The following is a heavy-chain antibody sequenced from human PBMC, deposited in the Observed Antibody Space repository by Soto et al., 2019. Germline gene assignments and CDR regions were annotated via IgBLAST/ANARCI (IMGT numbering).Heavy chain of an antibody. Sequence: QVQLVQSGAEVKKPGASVKVSCKASGYTFTSYDINWVRQATGQGLEWMGWMNPKSGKTGYAQKFQGRVTMTRNTSITTAYMELSSLRSDDTAVYYCAGALSGGRSWFDPWGQGTLVTVSS. CDR3: AGALSGGRSWFDP. CDR1: GYTFTSYD. V-gene: IGHV1-8*01. CDR2: MNPKSGKT. D-gene: IGHD2-15*01. J-gene: IGHJ5*02.